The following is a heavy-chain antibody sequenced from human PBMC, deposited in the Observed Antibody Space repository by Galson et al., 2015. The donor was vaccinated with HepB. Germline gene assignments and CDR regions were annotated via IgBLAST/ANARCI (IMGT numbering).Heavy chain of an antibody. CDR2: ISADSSST. CDR3: ARGHSRTGPDF. Sequence: SLRLSCAASGFTFRSYTMNWLRQAPGKGLEWVSSISADSSSTDDADSVKGRFTISRDNARDSLFLQMNSLRVVDTAVYFCARGHSRTGPDFWGQGTPVTVSS. V-gene: IGHV3-21*01. J-gene: IGHJ4*02. CDR1: GFTFRSYT. D-gene: IGHD2-2*01.